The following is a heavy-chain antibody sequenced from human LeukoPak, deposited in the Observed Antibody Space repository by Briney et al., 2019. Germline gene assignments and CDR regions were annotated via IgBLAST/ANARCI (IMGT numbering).Heavy chain of an antibody. J-gene: IGHJ4*02. CDR1: GLRFRNYG. Sequence: GGSPRLSCVVSGLRFRNYGMHWVRQAPGKGLEWVAVIYYDGSNQYYVDAVKGRFTVSRDNAKNTLYLQMNSLRAEDTAVYYCARVEELYYFDYWGQGTLVTVSS. V-gene: IGHV3-30*03. D-gene: IGHD1-7*01. CDR2: IYYDGSNQ. CDR3: ARVEELYYFDY.